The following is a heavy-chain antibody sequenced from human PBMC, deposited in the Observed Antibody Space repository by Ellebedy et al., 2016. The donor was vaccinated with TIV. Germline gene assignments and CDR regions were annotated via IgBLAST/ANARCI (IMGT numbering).Heavy chain of an antibody. Sequence: SQTLSLTCAISGDSVSSNSPTWNWIRQSPSRGLEWLGRTYYRSKWYYEYAVSVYSRITINPDTSKNQFSLQLNSVTPEDTAVYYCARYNSGWKTFDYWGQGTLVTVSS. V-gene: IGHV6-1*01. CDR2: TYYRSKWYY. D-gene: IGHD6-19*01. CDR1: GDSVSSNSPT. J-gene: IGHJ4*02. CDR3: ARYNSGWKTFDY.